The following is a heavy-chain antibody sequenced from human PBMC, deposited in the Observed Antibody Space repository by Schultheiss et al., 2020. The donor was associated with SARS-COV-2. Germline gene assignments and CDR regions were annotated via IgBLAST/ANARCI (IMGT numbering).Heavy chain of an antibody. CDR1: GGSISSGDYY. J-gene: IGHJ6*02. CDR3: VRVVDYYYGMDV. V-gene: IGHV4-30-4*01. CDR2: IYYSGST. Sequence: SETLSLTCTVSGGSISSGDYYWSWIRQPPGKGLEWIGYIYYSGSTYYNPSLKSRVTISVDTSKNQFSLKLSSVTAADTAVYYCVRVVDYYYGMDVWGQGTTVTVSS.